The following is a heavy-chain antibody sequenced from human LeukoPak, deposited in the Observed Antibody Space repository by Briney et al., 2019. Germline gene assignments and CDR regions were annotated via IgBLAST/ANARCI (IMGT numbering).Heavy chain of an antibody. J-gene: IGHJ4*02. CDR3: ASGRIIGTTTDY. CDR1: GGSFSAYY. CDR2: INHSGST. Sequence: SETLSLTCAVYGGSFSAYYWIWIRQPPGKGLEWIGEINHSGSTNYNPSLKSRVTISVDTSKNQFSLRLSSVTAADTAVYYCASGRIIGTTTDYWGREPWSPSPQ. D-gene: IGHD1-7*01. V-gene: IGHV4-34*01.